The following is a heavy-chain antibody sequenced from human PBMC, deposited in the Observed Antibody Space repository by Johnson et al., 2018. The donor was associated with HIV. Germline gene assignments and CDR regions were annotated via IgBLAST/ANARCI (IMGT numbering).Heavy chain of an antibody. CDR1: EFTFSNYW. J-gene: IGHJ3*02. CDR2: INSDGSST. D-gene: IGHD6-13*01. V-gene: IGHV3-74*02. Sequence: VQLVESGGGLVQPGGSLRLSCAASEFTFSNYWMHWVRQGLGKGLVWVSRINSDGSSTSYADSVKGRFTISRDNSKNTLYLQMNSLRAEDTAVYYGASLSSSLFGAFDIWGQGTMVTVSS. CDR3: ASLSSSLFGAFDI.